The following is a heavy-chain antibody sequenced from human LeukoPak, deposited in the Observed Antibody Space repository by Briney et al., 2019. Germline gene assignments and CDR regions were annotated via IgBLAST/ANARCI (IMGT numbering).Heavy chain of an antibody. Sequence: GGSLRLSCAASGFTFNTYSMNWVRQAPGKGLEWVSSISSSTSDIYYADSVKGRFTISRDNAKNSLYLQMNSLRAEDTAVYYCACAREGTMIALWGQRTMVTVSS. CDR3: ACAREGTMIAL. D-gene: IGHD3-22*01. CDR1: GFTFNTYS. J-gene: IGHJ3*01. V-gene: IGHV3-21*01. CDR2: ISSSTSDI.